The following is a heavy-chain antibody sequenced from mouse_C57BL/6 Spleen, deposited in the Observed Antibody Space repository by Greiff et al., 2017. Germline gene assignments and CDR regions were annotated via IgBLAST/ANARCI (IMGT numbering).Heavy chain of an antibody. J-gene: IGHJ4*01. Sequence: QVQLKQSGPELVKPGASVKISCKASGYAFSSSWMNWVKQRPGKGLEWIGRIYPGDGDTNYNGKFTGKATLTADKSSSTAYMQLSSLTSEDSAVYCWARGLLRYAMDYWGQGTSVTVSS. CDR3: ARGLLRYAMDY. CDR2: IYPGDGDT. D-gene: IGHD2-10*01. CDR1: GYAFSSSW. V-gene: IGHV1-82*01.